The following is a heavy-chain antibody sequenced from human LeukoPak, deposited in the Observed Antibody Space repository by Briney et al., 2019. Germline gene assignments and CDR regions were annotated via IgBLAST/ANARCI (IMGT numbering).Heavy chain of an antibody. Sequence: PGRSLRLSCAASGFTFSSYAMHWVRQAPGKGLEWVAVISYDGSNKYYADSVKGRFTISRDNSKNTLYLQMNSLRAEDTAVYYCAKIRTMIVVYYYGMDVWGQGTTVTVSS. CDR2: ISYDGSNK. V-gene: IGHV3-30*18. CDR1: GFTFSSYA. CDR3: AKIRTMIVVYYYGMDV. J-gene: IGHJ6*02. D-gene: IGHD3-22*01.